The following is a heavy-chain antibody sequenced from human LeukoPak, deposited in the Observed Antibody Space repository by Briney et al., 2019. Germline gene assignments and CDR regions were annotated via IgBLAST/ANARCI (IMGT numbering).Heavy chain of an antibody. D-gene: IGHD3-22*01. J-gene: IGHJ4*02. V-gene: IGHV3-23*01. Sequence: GGSLRLSCAASGFTFSSYAMSWVRQAPGKGLEWVSAISGSGGSTYYADSVKGRFTISRDNSKNTLYLQMNSLRAEDTAVYYCAKARRITMIVVVIKGGLDYWGQGTLVTVSS. CDR3: AKARRITMIVVVIKGGLDY. CDR2: ISGSGGST. CDR1: GFTFSSYA.